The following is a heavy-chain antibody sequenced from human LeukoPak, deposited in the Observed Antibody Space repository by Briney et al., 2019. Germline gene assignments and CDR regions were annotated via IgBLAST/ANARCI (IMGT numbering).Heavy chain of an antibody. V-gene: IGHV3-23*01. Sequence: PGGSLRLSCAASGFSFSDYAMTWVRQAPGKGLEWVSVISGSGGSTYYADSVKGRFTISRDNSKNTLYLQMNSLRAEDTAVYYCAKDRTREPGYMDVWGKGTTVTISS. CDR1: GFSFSDYA. J-gene: IGHJ6*03. CDR3: AKDRTREPGYMDV. CDR2: ISGSGGST.